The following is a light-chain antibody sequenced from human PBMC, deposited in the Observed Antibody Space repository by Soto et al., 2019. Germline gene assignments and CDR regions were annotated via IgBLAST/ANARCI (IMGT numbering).Light chain of an antibody. J-gene: IGLJ3*02. CDR2: EVN. Sequence: QSVLTQPPSASGSPGQSGTISCTGTSSDIGGYDYVSWYQQHPGKAPKLIIYEVNKRPSGVPDRFSGSKSGNTASLIVSGLQAEDEADYYCSSYAGSNNLVFAGGTQLTVL. CDR3: SSYAGSNNLV. CDR1: SSDIGGYDY. V-gene: IGLV2-8*01.